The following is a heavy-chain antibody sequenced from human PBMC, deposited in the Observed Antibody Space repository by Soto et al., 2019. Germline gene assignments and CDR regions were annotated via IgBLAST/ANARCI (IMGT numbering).Heavy chain of an antibody. CDR1: GFTFSSYS. Sequence: GGSLRLSCAASGFTFSSYSMSWVRQAPGKGLKWVSAISRSGGSTYYADSVKGRFTISRDNSKNTLYLQMNSLRAEDTAVYYCAKEDCSGGSCYWRGPFDYWGQGTLVTVS. D-gene: IGHD2-15*01. CDR2: ISRSGGST. V-gene: IGHV3-23*01. CDR3: AKEDCSGGSCYWRGPFDY. J-gene: IGHJ4*02.